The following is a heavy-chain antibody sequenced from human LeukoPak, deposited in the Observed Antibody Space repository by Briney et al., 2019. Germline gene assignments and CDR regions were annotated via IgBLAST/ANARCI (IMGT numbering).Heavy chain of an antibody. Sequence: GRSLRLSCTASGFKFHNYALHWVRQAPGKGLEWVPGITWNNETLDYADSVRGRFIISRDNSKNTLYLQMNSLRAEDTAVYYCARGGTTFEHWGQGTLVTVSS. V-gene: IGHV3-9*01. CDR2: ITWNNETL. CDR3: ARGGTTFEH. J-gene: IGHJ4*02. CDR1: GFKFHNYA. D-gene: IGHD1-1*01.